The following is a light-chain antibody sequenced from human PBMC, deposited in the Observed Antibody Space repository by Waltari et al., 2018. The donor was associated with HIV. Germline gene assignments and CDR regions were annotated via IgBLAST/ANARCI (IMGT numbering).Light chain of an antibody. Sequence: SYMLTQSPSVSVAPGKTAAITCGGNDIGSKRVNWYQHKSGQAPVHIIYVDDDRPSGIPERFSGSNSANTATLTIPRVEAGDEADYFCQVWDFRSDEVIFGGGTKMTVL. V-gene: IGLV3-21*04. CDR1: DIGSKR. CDR3: QVWDFRSDEVI. CDR2: VDD. J-gene: IGLJ2*01.